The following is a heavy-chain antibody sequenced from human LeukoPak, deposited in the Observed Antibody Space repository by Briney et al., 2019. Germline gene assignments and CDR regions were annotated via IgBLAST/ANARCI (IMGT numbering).Heavy chain of an antibody. CDR1: GFTFSTYW. CDR3: AKQLGYCSDGSCYFPY. D-gene: IGHD2-15*01. V-gene: IGHV3-74*01. CDR2: IYNDGSSA. Sequence: GGSLRLSCAASGFTFSTYWMHWVRHAPGKGLVWVSRIYNDGSSARYADSVQGRFTISRDNSKSTLCLQMNSLRAEDTAVYYCAKQLGYCSDGSCYFPYWGQGTLVTVSS. J-gene: IGHJ4*02.